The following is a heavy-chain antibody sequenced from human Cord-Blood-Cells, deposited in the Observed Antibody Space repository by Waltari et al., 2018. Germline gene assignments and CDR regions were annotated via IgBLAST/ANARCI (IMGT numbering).Heavy chain of an antibody. D-gene: IGHD1-26*01. J-gene: IGHJ3*02. CDR3: ARFSGSYYGDAFDI. CDR1: GDSVSSNSAA. Sequence: QVQLQQSGPGLVKPSQTLSLTCAISGDSVSSNSAAWNWIRQSPSRGLEWLGRKYYRAKWYNYYAVSVKSRITINPDTSKNQFSLQLNSVTPEDTAVYYCARFSGSYYGDAFDIWGQGTMVTVSS. CDR2: KYYRAKWYN. V-gene: IGHV6-1*01.